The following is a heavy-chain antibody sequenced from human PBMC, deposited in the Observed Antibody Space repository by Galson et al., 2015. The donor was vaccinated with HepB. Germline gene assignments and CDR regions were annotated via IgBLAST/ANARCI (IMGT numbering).Heavy chain of an antibody. J-gene: IGHJ4*02. V-gene: IGHV3-9*01. CDR2: ISWNSGSI. D-gene: IGHD6-6*01. Sequence: SLRLSCAASGFTFDDYAMHWVRQAPGKGLEWVSGISWNSGSIGYADSVKGRFTISRDNAKNSLYLQMNSLRAEDTALYYCAKDIEGYSSSSDYWGQGTLVTVSS. CDR1: GFTFDDYA. CDR3: AKDIEGYSSSSDY.